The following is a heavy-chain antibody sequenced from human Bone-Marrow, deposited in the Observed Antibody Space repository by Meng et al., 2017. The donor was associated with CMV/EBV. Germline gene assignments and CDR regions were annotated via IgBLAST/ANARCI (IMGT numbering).Heavy chain of an antibody. Sequence: GGSLRLSCAASGFTFSSYAMSWVRQAPGKGLEWVSVIYSGGYSPYYADSVKGRFTISRDNSKNSLYLQMNSLRAEDTAVYYCARRTSPRYSSSWYYFDYWGQGTLVTVSS. J-gene: IGHJ4*02. CDR1: GFTFSSYA. CDR2: IYSGGYSP. CDR3: ARRTSPRYSSSWYYFDY. V-gene: IGHV3-23*03. D-gene: IGHD6-13*01.